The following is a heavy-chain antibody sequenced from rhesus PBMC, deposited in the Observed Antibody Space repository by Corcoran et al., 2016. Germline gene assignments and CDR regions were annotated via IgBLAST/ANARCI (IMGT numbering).Heavy chain of an antibody. CDR1: GCSISSNY. J-gene: IGHJ4*01. Sequence: QLQLQESVPGLVKPSETLSLTCAVSGCSISSNYWSWIRPPPGKGLEWIGRISGSGGSTDYNPDRRSRVTISTDTYKNQCALKRSAVTAADTAGDYCARGGGGYTNLDYWGQGVLVTVAS. D-gene: IGHD6-31*01. CDR3: ARGGGGYTNLDY. CDR2: ISGSGGST. V-gene: IGHV4-173*01.